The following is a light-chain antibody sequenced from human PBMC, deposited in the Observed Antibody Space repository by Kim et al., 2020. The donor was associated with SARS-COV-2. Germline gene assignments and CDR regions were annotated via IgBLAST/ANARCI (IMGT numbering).Light chain of an antibody. Sequence: SPGERATLSCRASQSVSSYLAWYQQKPGQAPRLLIYDASNRATGIPARFSGSGSGTDFTLTISSLEPEDFAVYYCQQRSNRPPWAFGQGTKVDIK. V-gene: IGKV3-11*01. CDR2: DAS. CDR3: QQRSNRPPWA. J-gene: IGKJ1*01. CDR1: QSVSSY.